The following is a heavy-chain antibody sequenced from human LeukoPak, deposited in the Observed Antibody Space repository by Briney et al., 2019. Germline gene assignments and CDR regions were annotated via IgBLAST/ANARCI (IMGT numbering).Heavy chain of an antibody. CDR1: GFTFSNYW. V-gene: IGHV3-48*01. CDR2: IRSSSSTI. Sequence: QAGGSLRLSCAASGFTFSNYWMHWVRQAPGKGLEWVSYIRSSSSTIYSADSVKGRFTISRDNSKNTLYLQMNSLRAEDTAVYYCAKGSSSSWGIAAAGTWAVYYWGQGTLVTVSS. D-gene: IGHD6-13*01. J-gene: IGHJ4*02. CDR3: AKGSSSSWGIAAAGTWAVYY.